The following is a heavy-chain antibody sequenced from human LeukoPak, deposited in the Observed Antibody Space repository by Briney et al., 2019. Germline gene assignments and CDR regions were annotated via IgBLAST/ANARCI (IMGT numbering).Heavy chain of an antibody. J-gene: IGHJ4*02. CDR3: ARDQPVRGFVWDY. D-gene: IGHD3-10*01. V-gene: IGHV3-7*05. Sequence: SGRSLRLSCAASGFPFSSHWMSWVRQAPGKGLEWVANINQDGSEKYYVDSVKCRFTISRDNDKNSLYLQMNGLRVEDTAVYVCARDQPVRGFVWDYWGQGTLVTVSS. CDR2: INQDGSEK. CDR1: GFPFSSHW.